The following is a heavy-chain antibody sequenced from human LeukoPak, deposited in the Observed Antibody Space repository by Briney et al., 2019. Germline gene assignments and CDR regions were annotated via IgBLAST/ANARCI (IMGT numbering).Heavy chain of an antibody. V-gene: IGHV4-34*01. CDR2: INHSGST. CDR3: ARGQRVWLGRQYYFDY. CDR1: GGSFSGYY. J-gene: IGHJ4*02. D-gene: IGHD3-10*01. Sequence: SETLSLTCAVYGGSFSGYYWSWIRQPPGKGLEWIGEINHSGSTNYNPSLKSRVTISVDTSKNQFSLKLSSVTAVDTAVYYCARGQRVWLGRQYYFDYWGQGTLVTVSS.